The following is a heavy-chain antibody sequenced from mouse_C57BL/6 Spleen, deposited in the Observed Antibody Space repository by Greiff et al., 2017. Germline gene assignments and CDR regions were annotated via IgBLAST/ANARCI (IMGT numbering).Heavy chain of an antibody. V-gene: IGHV2-2*01. CDR2: IWSGGST. CDR1: GFSLTSYG. J-gene: IGHJ4*01. Sequence: VKLMESGPGLVQPSQSLSITCTVSGFSLTSYGVHWVRQSPGKGLEWLGVIWSGGSTDYNAAFISRLSISKDNSKSQVFFKMNSLQADDTAIYYCARDGDGYVYAMDYWGQGTSGTVSS. CDR3: ARDGDGYVYAMDY. D-gene: IGHD2-2*01.